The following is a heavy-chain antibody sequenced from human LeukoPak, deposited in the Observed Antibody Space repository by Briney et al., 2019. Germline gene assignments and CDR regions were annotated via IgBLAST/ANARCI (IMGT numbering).Heavy chain of an antibody. Sequence: PSETLSLTCTVSGGSISSSSYYWGWIRQPPGKGLEWIGSIYYSGSTYYNPSLKSRVTISVDTSKNQFSLKLSSVTAADTAVYYCARVGELYDSSGYYTMNFDYWGQGTLVTVSS. V-gene: IGHV4-39*07. CDR3: ARVGELYDSSGYYTMNFDY. J-gene: IGHJ4*02. D-gene: IGHD3-22*01. CDR2: IYYSGST. CDR1: GGSISSSSYY.